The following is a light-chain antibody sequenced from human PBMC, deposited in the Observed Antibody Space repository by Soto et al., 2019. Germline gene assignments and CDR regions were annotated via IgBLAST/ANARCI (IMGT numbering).Light chain of an antibody. V-gene: IGKV3-11*01. CDR1: QSVSSY. CDR2: DAS. Sequence: EIVLTQSPATLSLSPGERATLSCRASQSVSSYLAWYQQKPGQAPRLLIYDASNRATGIPARLSGSGSGTDFTLTISSLEPEDFARYYCQQRSNWPTITFGQGTRLEIK. J-gene: IGKJ5*01. CDR3: QQRSNWPTIT.